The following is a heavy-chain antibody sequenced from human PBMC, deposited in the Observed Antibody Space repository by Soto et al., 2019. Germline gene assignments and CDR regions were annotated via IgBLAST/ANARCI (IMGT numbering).Heavy chain of an antibody. V-gene: IGHV3-33*01. D-gene: IGHD4-17*01. CDR3: ASETMATVTTFAFDI. CDR1: GFTFSSYG. J-gene: IGHJ3*02. CDR2: IWYDGSSK. Sequence: PXESLRLSCAASGFTFSSYGMHWVRQAPGKGLEWVAVIWYDGSSKYYADSVKGRFTISRDNSKNTLYLQMNSLRAEDTAVYYCASETMATVTTFAFDIWGQGTMVTVSS.